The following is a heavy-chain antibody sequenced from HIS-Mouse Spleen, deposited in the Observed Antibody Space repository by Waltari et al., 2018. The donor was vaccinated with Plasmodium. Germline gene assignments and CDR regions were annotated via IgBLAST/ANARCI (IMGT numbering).Heavy chain of an antibody. CDR3: ARGRWNHAFDI. CDR1: GFPFSSSD. CDR2: IGTAGDT. D-gene: IGHD1-1*01. Sequence: EVQLVESGGGLVQPGGSLRLSCAASGFPFSSSDMHWVRQATGKGLEWVSAIGTAGDTYYPGSVKGRFTISRENAKNSLYLQMNSLRAGDTAVYYCARGRWNHAFDIWGQGTMVTVSS. V-gene: IGHV3-13*01. J-gene: IGHJ3*02.